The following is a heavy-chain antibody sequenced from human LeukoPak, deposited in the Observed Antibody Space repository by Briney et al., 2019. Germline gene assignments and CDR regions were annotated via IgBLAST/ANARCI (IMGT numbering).Heavy chain of an antibody. CDR3: ARDFHRRYYDSSGYNAFDI. D-gene: IGHD3-22*01. V-gene: IGHV3-23*01. CDR2: ISGSGGST. CDR1: GFTFSSYG. Sequence: GGSLRLSCAASGFTFSSYGMSWVRQAPGKGLEWVSAISGSGGSTYYADSVKGRFTISRDNAKNSLYLQMNSLRAEDTAVYYCARDFHRRYYDSSGYNAFDIWGQGTMVTVSS. J-gene: IGHJ3*02.